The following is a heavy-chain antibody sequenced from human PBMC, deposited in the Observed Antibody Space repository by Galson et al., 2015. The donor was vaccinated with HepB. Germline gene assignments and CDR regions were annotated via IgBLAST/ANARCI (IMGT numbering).Heavy chain of an antibody. D-gene: IGHD1-26*01. J-gene: IGHJ4*02. V-gene: IGHV3-30*04. CDR3: ARDLRGGSYSAIDC. CDR2: ISFDGNNK. Sequence: SLRLSCAASGFTFSKYALLWVRQAPGKGLEWVAVISFDGNNKYYADSVKGRFTISRDNSKNALFLQVNSLRAEDTAVYYCARDLRGGSYSAIDCWGQGTLVTVSS. CDR1: GFTFSKYA.